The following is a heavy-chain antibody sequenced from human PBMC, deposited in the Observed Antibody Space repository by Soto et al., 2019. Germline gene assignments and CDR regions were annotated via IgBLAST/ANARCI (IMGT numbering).Heavy chain of an antibody. D-gene: IGHD4-17*01. Sequence: VGSLRLSCAASGFTFSTFAMNWVRQAPGKGLEWVSDISGNGGRTNYADSVKGRFTISRDNSKNTLYLQMNTVRAEDTAVYYCAKERVTTTSFDYWGQGTLVTVSS. CDR2: ISGNGGRT. CDR1: GFTFSTFA. CDR3: AKERVTTTSFDY. J-gene: IGHJ4*02. V-gene: IGHV3-23*01.